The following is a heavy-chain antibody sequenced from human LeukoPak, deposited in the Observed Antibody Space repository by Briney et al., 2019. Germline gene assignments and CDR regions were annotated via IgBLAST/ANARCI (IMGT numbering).Heavy chain of an antibody. Sequence: GGSLRLSCAVSGLTFSSSWMDWVRQAPGKGLEWVASINPDGIKRYSADSVKGRFTVSRDNARNSLYLQMDSLRVEDTAFYYCARDLAFSRLDYWGQGVLVTVSS. D-gene: IGHD2/OR15-2a*01. CDR2: INPDGIKR. V-gene: IGHV3-7*01. CDR1: GLTFSSSW. CDR3: ARDLAFSRLDY. J-gene: IGHJ4*02.